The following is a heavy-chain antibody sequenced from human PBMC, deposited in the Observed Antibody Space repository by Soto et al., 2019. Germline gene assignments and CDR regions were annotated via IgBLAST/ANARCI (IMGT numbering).Heavy chain of an antibody. Sequence: GGSLRLSCAASGFTFSNAWMNWVRQAPGKGLEWVGRIKSKTDGGTTDYAAPVKGRFTISRDDSKNTLYLQMNSLKTEDTAVYYCTTQEVAGPFGAFDIWAQGTMVTVSS. CDR3: TTQEVAGPFGAFDI. V-gene: IGHV3-15*07. D-gene: IGHD6-19*01. CDR2: IKSKTDGGTT. J-gene: IGHJ3*02. CDR1: GFTFSNAW.